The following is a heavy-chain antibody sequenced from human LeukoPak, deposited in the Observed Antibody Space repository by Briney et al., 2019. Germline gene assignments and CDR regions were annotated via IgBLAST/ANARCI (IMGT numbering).Heavy chain of an antibody. CDR2: ISGSGGST. Sequence: GGSLRLSCAASGFTFSSYAMSWVRQAPGKGLEWVSAISGSGGSTYYADSVKGRFTISRDNTKNTLYLQMNSLRAEDTAVYYCAKVRNRGDWFDPWGQGTLVTVSS. D-gene: IGHD1-14*01. CDR3: AKVRNRGDWFDP. J-gene: IGHJ5*02. CDR1: GFTFSSYA. V-gene: IGHV3-23*01.